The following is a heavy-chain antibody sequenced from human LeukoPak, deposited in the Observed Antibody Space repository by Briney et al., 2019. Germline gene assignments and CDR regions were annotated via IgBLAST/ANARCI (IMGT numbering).Heavy chain of an antibody. V-gene: IGHV3-53*01. CDR1: GFTVSGTH. Sequence: GGSLRLSCAASGFTVSGTHMSWVRQAPGKGLEWVSAMYTGGTTYYADSVMGRFTVSRDNSTNTVFLHMNSLRVDDTAVYYCAKDEAASGGGLASWGQGTLVTASS. D-gene: IGHD3-16*01. CDR3: AKDEAASGGGLAS. J-gene: IGHJ4*02. CDR2: MYTGGTT.